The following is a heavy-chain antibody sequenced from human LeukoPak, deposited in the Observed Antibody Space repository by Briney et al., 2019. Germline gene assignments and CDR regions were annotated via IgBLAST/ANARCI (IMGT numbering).Heavy chain of an antibody. J-gene: IGHJ5*02. CDR3: AGADWFDP. V-gene: IGHV3-48*04. CDR2: ISGSSITI. D-gene: IGHD4/OR15-4a*01. CDR1: GFTFSSFS. Sequence: GGSLRLSCTASGFTFSSFSMNWVRQAPGKGLEWVSYISGSSITIYYEDSVKGRFTISRDNTKNSLFLQMNSLRAEDTAIYYCAGADWFDPWGQGTLVTVSS.